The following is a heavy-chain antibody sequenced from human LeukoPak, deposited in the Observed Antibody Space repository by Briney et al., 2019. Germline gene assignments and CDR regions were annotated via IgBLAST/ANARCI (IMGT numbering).Heavy chain of an antibody. V-gene: IGHV4-31*03. D-gene: IGHD6-6*01. CDR3: ASGAYSSSSFDY. Sequence: PSETLSLTCTVSGGSISSGGYYWSWIRQHPGKGLEWIGYIYYSGSTYYNLSLRSRVTISVDTSKNQFSLKLSSVTAADTAVYYRASGAYSSSSFDYWGQGTLVTVSS. CDR1: GGSISSGGYY. CDR2: IYYSGST. J-gene: IGHJ4*02.